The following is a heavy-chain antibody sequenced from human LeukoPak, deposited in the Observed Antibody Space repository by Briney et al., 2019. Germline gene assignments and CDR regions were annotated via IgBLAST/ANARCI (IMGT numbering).Heavy chain of an antibody. Sequence: ASVKVSCKASGGTFSSYAISGVRQAPGQGLEWMGRIIPILGIANYAQKFQGRVTITADKSTSTAYMELSSLRSEDTAVYYCARGPTTVVQSVLFDYWGQGTLVTVSS. D-gene: IGHD4-23*01. CDR3: ARGPTTVVQSVLFDY. J-gene: IGHJ4*02. CDR2: IIPILGIA. V-gene: IGHV1-69*04. CDR1: GGTFSSYA.